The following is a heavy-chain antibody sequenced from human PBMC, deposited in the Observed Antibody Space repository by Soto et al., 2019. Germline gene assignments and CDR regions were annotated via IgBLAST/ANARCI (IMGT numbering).Heavy chain of an antibody. D-gene: IGHD2-15*01. Sequence: QVQLVQSGAEVKKPGSSVKVSCKASGGTFSSYTISWVRQAPGQGLEWMGRIIPILGIANYAQKFQGRVTITADKSTSTAYRELSSLRSEDTAVYYCARDPLDYCSGGSCYGYWGQGTLVTVSS. CDR2: IIPILGIA. CDR3: ARDPLDYCSGGSCYGY. CDR1: GGTFSSYT. V-gene: IGHV1-69*08. J-gene: IGHJ4*02.